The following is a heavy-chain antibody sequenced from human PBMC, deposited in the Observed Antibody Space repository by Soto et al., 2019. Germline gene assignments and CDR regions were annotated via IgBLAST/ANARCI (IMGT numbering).Heavy chain of an antibody. Sequence: EVQVVESGGGLVQPGKSLRLSCAASGFLFINAWMNWVRQAPGKGLEWVGRIKSETGGGTTDYAPPVKGRFTIARDDSKNMLYLQMNSLKTEDTAVYYCTTTYTGGSFYTWGQGTLVTVSS. J-gene: IGHJ5*02. D-gene: IGHD1-26*01. V-gene: IGHV3-15*07. CDR2: IKSETGGGTT. CDR3: TTTYTGGSFYT. CDR1: GFLFINAW.